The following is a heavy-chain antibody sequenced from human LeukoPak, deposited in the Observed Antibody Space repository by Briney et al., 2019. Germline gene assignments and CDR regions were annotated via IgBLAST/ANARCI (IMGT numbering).Heavy chain of an antibody. CDR1: GGTFSSYA. V-gene: IGHV1-69*04. Sequence: SVKVSCKASGGTFSSYAISWVRQAPGQGLEWMGRVIPIFGIANYAQKFQGRVTITADKSTSTAYMELSSLRSEDTAVYYCASGVGATPSLFDYWGQGTLVTVSS. J-gene: IGHJ4*02. CDR3: ASGVGATPSLFDY. CDR2: VIPIFGIA. D-gene: IGHD1-26*01.